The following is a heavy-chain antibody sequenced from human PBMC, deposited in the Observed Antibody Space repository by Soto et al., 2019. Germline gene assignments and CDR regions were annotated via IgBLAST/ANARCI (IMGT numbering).Heavy chain of an antibody. Sequence: VASVKVSCKASGYTFTGYYTHWVRQAPGQGLEWMGWINPNSGGTNYAQKFQGRVTMTRDTSISTAYMELSRLRSDDTAVYYCARGYCGGDCSSFAGWFDPWGQGTLVTVSS. V-gene: IGHV1-2*02. J-gene: IGHJ5*02. D-gene: IGHD2-21*02. CDR1: GYTFTGYY. CDR2: INPNSGGT. CDR3: ARGYCGGDCSSFAGWFDP.